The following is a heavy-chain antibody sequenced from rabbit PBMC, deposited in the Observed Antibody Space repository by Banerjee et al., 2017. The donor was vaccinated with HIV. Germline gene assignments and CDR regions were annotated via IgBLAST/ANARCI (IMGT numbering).Heavy chain of an antibody. J-gene: IGHJ4*01. CDR2: INTSSGNT. Sequence: QEQLEESGGDLVKPEGSLTLTCTASGFSFTNKYVMCWVRQAPGKGLEWIACINTSSGNTVYASWAKGRITITRTSSTTETLQMASLTAADTATYFCARTGYGDGYSYAYDLNLWGQGTLVTVS. CDR3: ARTGYGDGYSYAYDLNL. D-gene: IGHD6-1*01. CDR1: GFSFTNKYV. V-gene: IGHV1S45*01.